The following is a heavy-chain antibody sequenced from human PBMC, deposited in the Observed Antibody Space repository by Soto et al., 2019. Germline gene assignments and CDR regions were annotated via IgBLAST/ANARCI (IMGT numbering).Heavy chain of an antibody. CDR2: THYKGNT. D-gene: IGHD2-2*03. J-gene: IGHJ4*02. Sequence: QVQLQVSGPGLVKPSETLSLTCTVSGDSISSYSWSWIRQPPGKGLEWIGNTHYKGNTKYSPSLKSRVTMSVDTCKNHFSLKLISVTTADTAVYFCAREGNLGRWIQPLDSWGQGTLVTVSS. V-gene: IGHV4-59*01. CDR3: AREGNLGRWIQPLDS. CDR1: GDSISSYS.